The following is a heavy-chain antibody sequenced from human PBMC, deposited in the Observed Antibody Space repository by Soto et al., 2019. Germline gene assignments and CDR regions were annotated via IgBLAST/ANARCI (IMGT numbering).Heavy chain of an antibody. CDR3: AIEPYGDPRRGAWFDP. J-gene: IGHJ5*02. D-gene: IGHD4-17*01. CDR1: GGTFSSYA. CDR2: IIPIFGTA. V-gene: IGHV1-69*01. Sequence: QVQLVQSGAEVKKPGSSVKVSCKASGGTFSSYAISWVRQAPGQGLEWMRGIIPIFGTANYAQKFQGRVTITADESTSTAYMELSSLRSEDTAVYYCAIEPYGDPRRGAWFDPWGQGTLVTVSS.